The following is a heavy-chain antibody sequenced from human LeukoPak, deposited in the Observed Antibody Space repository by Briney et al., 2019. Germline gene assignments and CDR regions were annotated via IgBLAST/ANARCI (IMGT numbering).Heavy chain of an antibody. V-gene: IGHV3-23*01. CDR1: GFTFTSDA. J-gene: IGHJ4*02. Sequence: PGGSLRLSCSVSGFTFTSDAMSWVPQAPGKGLEWVSAIGAADGVALYADSVKGRFTISRDTSNNTLYLQMNSLRVEDTALYYCAKLGYGDYERTFDYWGQGTLVTVSS. CDR3: AKLGYGDYERTFDY. CDR2: IGAADGVA. D-gene: IGHD4-17*01.